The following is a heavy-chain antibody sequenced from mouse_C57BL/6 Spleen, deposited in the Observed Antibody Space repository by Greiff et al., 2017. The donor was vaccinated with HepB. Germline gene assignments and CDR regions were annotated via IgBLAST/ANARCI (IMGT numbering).Heavy chain of an antibody. J-gene: IGHJ2*01. CDR3: ARHYYGSSYFDY. V-gene: IGHV5-9*01. Sequence: EVKLMESGGGLVKPGGSLKLSCAASGFTFSSYTMSWVRQTPEKRLEWVATISGGGGNTYYPDSVKGRFTISRDNAKNTLYLQMSSLRSEDTALYYWARHYYGSSYFDYWGQGTTLTVSS. CDR1: GFTFSSYT. D-gene: IGHD1-1*01. CDR2: ISGGGGNT.